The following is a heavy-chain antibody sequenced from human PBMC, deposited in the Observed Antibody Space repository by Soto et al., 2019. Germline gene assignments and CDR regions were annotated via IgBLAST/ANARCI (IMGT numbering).Heavy chain of an antibody. CDR1: GFTVSSNY. CDR3: ARGSSGYGYDAFDI. J-gene: IGHJ3*02. Sequence: VQLVESGGGLVQPGGSLRLSCAASGFTVSSNYMSWVRQAPGKGLDWVSVIYGDGSTYYADSVKGRFTISRHNSKNTLYLQMNSLRPEDTAVYYCARGSSGYGYDAFDIWGQGTMVTVSS. V-gene: IGHV3-53*04. D-gene: IGHD5-12*01. CDR2: IYGDGST.